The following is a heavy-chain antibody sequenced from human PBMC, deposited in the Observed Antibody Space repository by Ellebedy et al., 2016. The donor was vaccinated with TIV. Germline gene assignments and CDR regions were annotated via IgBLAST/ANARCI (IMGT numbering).Heavy chain of an antibody. CDR2: IYYSGST. Sequence: SETLSLXCTVSGGSISRSSYYWGWIRQPPGKGLEWIASIYYSGSTYYNPSLKSRVNISVDTSKNQFSLKLSTVTAADTAVYYCARDRSGGGGSGHYYYGMDVWGQGTTVTVPS. J-gene: IGHJ6*02. CDR1: GGSISRSSYY. CDR3: ARDRSGGGGSGHYYYGMDV. D-gene: IGHD2-15*01. V-gene: IGHV4-39*07.